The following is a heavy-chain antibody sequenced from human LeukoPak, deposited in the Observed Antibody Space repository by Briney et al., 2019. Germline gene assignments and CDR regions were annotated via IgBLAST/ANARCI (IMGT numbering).Heavy chain of an antibody. CDR1: GGSFSGYY. J-gene: IGHJ4*02. V-gene: IGHV4-34*01. D-gene: IGHD3-10*01. CDR2: INHSGST. CDR3: VRGRGMVRGVIYFDY. Sequence: PSETLSLTCAVYGGSFSGYYWSWIRQPPGKGLEWIGEINHSGSTNYNPSLKSRVTISVDTSKNQFSLKLSSVTAADTAVYYCVRGRGMVRGVIYFDYWGQGTLVTVSS.